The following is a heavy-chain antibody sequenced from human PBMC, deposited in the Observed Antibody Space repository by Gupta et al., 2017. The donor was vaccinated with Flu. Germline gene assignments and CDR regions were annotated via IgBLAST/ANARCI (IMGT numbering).Heavy chain of an antibody. CDR1: GFTFSGSA. V-gene: IGHV3-73*02. J-gene: IGHJ4*02. Sequence: EVQLVESGGGLVQPGGSLKLSCAASGFTFSGSAMHWVGQASGKGLEWGGRIRSKANSYATAYAASVKGRFNISRDDSKNTAYLQMNSLKTEDTAVYYCTREGPQLAHSYYLDYWGQGTLVTISS. CDR2: IRSKANSYAT. D-gene: IGHD2-2*01. CDR3: TREGPQLAHSYYLDY.